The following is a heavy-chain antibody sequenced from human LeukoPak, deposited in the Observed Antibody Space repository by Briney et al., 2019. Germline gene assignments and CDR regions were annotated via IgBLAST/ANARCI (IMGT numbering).Heavy chain of an antibody. Sequence: ASVKVSCKVSGYTLTELSMHWVRQAPGKGLEWMGSFDPEDGETIYAQMFQGRVTMTEDTSTDTANMELSSLRSEDTAVYYCATGYDSSGYYYEFDYWGQGTLVTVSS. CDR1: GYTLTELS. J-gene: IGHJ4*02. D-gene: IGHD3-22*01. V-gene: IGHV1-24*01. CDR2: FDPEDGET. CDR3: ATGYDSSGYYYEFDY.